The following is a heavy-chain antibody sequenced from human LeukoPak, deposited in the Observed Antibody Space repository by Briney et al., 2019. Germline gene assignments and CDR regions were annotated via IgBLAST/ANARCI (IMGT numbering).Heavy chain of an antibody. CDR1: GGSISISSYY. Sequence: PSETLSLTCTVSGGSISISSYYWGWIRQPPGKGLEWIVSIYYSGSTYYNPSLKSRVTISVDTSKNQFSLKLSSVTAADTAVYYCARQGDIAAAGPPPWGQGTLVTVSS. J-gene: IGHJ5*02. D-gene: IGHD6-13*01. CDR2: IYYSGST. CDR3: ARQGDIAAAGPPP. V-gene: IGHV4-39*01.